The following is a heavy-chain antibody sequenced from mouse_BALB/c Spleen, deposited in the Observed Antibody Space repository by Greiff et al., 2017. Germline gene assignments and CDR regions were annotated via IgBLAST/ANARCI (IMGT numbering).Heavy chain of an antibody. J-gene: IGHJ3*01. V-gene: IGHV14-3*02. D-gene: IGHD1-1*02. Sequence: EVQLQQSGPQLVKPGASVKMSCTASGFSFTGNCMHWVKQRPEQGLEWIGRIDPADSKTKYNPKFQGKATITADTSSNTAYLQLSSLTSEDTAVYACASGSCEFVWFDYWGQGTLVTVSA. CDR1: GFSFTGNC. CDR2: IDPADSKT. CDR3: ASGSCEFVWFDY.